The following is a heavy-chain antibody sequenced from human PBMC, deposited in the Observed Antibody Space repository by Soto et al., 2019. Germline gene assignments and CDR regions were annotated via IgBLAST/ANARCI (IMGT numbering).Heavy chain of an antibody. CDR2: TTYDGRQT. Sequence: QLHLVESGGGVVQPGKSLRLSCAASKFSFSNYGMHWVRQAPGKGLEWVAVTTYDGRQTYYADSVKGRFTISRDNSKNMLYLQMNSPRIDDTAVYYCAKDWREGYDTEAYDIWGQGTEVTVSS. D-gene: IGHD5-12*01. J-gene: IGHJ3*02. V-gene: IGHV3-30*18. CDR3: AKDWREGYDTEAYDI. CDR1: KFSFSNYG.